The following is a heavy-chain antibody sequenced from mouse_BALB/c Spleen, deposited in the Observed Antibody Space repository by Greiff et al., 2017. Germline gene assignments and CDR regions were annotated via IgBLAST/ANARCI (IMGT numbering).Heavy chain of an antibody. CDR3: AKYDYDFY. D-gene: IGHD2-4*01. CDR2: IDPSDSYT. J-gene: IGHJ3*01. Sequence: QVQLQQPGAELVKPGASVKLSCKASGYTFTSYWMHWVKQRPGQGLEWIGEIDPSDSYTNYNQKFKGKATLTVDKSSSTAYMQLSSLTSEDSAVYYCAKYDYDFYWGQGTLVTVSA. CDR1: GYTFTSYW. V-gene: IGHV1-69*02.